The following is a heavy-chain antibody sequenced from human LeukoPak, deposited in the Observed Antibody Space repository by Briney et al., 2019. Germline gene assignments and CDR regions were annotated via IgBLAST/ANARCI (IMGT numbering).Heavy chain of an antibody. D-gene: IGHD1-26*01. CDR3: ARDGRGYGMDV. V-gene: IGHV4-59*01. CDR2: IYYSGST. J-gene: IGHJ6*02. Sequence: SETLSLTCTVSGGSISSYYWSWIRQPPGKGLEWIGYIYYSGSTNYNPSLKSRVTISVDTSKNQFSLKLSSVTAADTAVYYCARDGRGYGMDVWGQGTLVTVSS. CDR1: GGSISSYY.